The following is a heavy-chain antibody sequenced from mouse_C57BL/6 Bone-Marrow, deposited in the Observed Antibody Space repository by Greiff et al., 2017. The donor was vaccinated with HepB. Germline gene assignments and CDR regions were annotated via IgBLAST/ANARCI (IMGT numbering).Heavy chain of an antibody. CDR1: GYSITSGYY. V-gene: IGHV3-6*01. D-gene: IGHD2-12*01. CDR3: ASGCYPPYYAMDY. J-gene: IGHJ4*01. CDR2: ISYDGSN. Sequence: ESGPGLVKPSQSLSLTCSVTGYSITSGYYWNWIRQFPGNKLEWMGYISYDGSNNYNPSLKNRISITRDTSKNQFFLKLNSVTTEDTATYCCASGCYPPYYAMDYWGQGTSVTVSS.